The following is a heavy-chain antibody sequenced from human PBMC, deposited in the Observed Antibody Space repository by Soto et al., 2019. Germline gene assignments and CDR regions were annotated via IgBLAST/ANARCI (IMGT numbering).Heavy chain of an antibody. CDR1: GYPFRAYY. CDR2: INPSDGSK. D-gene: IGHD2-15*01. J-gene: IGHJ4*02. Sequence: QVQLVQSGAEVKKPGASVKVSCKASGYPFRAYYLNWVRQAPGQGLEWMGVINPSDGSKTYAQKSQGSVTMTSDTYTSTIYMDLKSLTSEDTAVYYCARSEAAEPFFDYWGQGTLVTVSS. V-gene: IGHV1-46*01. CDR3: ARSEAAEPFFDY.